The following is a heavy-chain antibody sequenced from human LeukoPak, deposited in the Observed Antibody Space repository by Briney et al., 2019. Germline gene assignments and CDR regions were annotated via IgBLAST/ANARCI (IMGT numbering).Heavy chain of an antibody. J-gene: IGHJ5*02. V-gene: IGHV4-39*07. CDR1: GGSISSSSYY. CDR3: ARGGTMVRGLGVWFDP. CDR2: IYHSGST. D-gene: IGHD3-10*01. Sequence: PSETLSLTCTVSGGSISSSSYYSGWLRQPPGKGLEWIGSIYHSGSTNYNPSLKSRVTISVDTSKNQFSLKLSSVTAADTAVYYCARGGTMVRGLGVWFDPWGQGTLVTVSS.